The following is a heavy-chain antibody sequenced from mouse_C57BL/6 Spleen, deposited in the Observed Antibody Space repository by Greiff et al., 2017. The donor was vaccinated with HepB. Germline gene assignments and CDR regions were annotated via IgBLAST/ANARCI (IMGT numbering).Heavy chain of an antibody. Sequence: VQLKESGAELVRPGASVKLSCTASGFNIKDYYMPWVKQRPEQGLEWIGRIDPEDGDTEYAPKFQGKATMTADTSSNKAYRQLSSPTSEGTAVYYCTTFYGTYFDYWGQGTTLTVSS. V-gene: IGHV14-1*01. CDR1: GFNIKDYY. J-gene: IGHJ2*01. CDR3: TTFYGTYFDY. D-gene: IGHD1-1*01. CDR2: IDPEDGDT.